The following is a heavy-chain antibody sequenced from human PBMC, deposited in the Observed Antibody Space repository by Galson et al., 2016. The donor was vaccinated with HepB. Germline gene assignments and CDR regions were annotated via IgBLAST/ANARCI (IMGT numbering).Heavy chain of an antibody. D-gene: IGHD5-18*01. CDR1: GFSFSSYW. CDR2: VNGDRSST. Sequence: SLRLSCAASGFSFSSYWMHWVRQAPGKGLVRVSRVNGDRSSTSYADYVKGRFTISRDNAKNTLYLQMNSLRAEDTAVYFCARRDIPMANDYWGQGVLVTVSS. CDR3: ARRDIPMANDY. J-gene: IGHJ4*02. V-gene: IGHV3-74*01.